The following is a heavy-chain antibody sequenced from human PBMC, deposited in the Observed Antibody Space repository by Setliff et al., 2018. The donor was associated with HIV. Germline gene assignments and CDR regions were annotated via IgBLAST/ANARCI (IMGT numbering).Heavy chain of an antibody. Sequence: GGSLRLSCTASGFTFGDFAVSWVRQAPGRGLEWVGSIGSLAYGAATQYAASVEGRFTISRDDLKSVAYLEMNSLKTEDSAVYYCSRAGGSGTFSAYYYYYYMDVWGKGTTVTVSS. CDR1: GFTFGDFA. J-gene: IGHJ6*03. CDR3: SRAGGSGTFSAYYYYYYMDV. CDR2: IGSLAYGAAT. V-gene: IGHV3-49*04. D-gene: IGHD3-10*01.